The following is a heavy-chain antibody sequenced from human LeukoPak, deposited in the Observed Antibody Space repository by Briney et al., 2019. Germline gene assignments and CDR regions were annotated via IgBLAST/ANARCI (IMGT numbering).Heavy chain of an antibody. Sequence: PGGSLRLSCAASGFTFSSYWMSWVRQAPGKGLEWVASIKQDGSEKYYVDSVKGRFTISRDNAKNSLYLQMNSLRAEDTAVYYCARDIVVVVAAYYYSYGMDVWGQGTTVTVSS. CDR3: ARDIVVVVAAYYYSYGMDV. V-gene: IGHV3-7*05. CDR2: IKQDGSEK. J-gene: IGHJ6*02. CDR1: GFTFSSYW. D-gene: IGHD2-15*01.